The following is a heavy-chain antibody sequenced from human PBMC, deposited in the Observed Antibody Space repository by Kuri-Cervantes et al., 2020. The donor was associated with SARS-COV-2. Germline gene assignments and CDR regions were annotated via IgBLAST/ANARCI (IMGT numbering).Heavy chain of an antibody. D-gene: IGHD2-21*01. V-gene: IGHV3-30*03. CDR2: ISYDGSNK. J-gene: IGHJ4*02. CDR3: ARGRVGVQDF. CDR1: GFTFSSYD. Sequence: GESLKISCAASGFTFSSYDIHWVRQAPGKGLEWVAVISYDGSNKYYADSVKGRFTISRDNSKNTLYLQMNSLRAEDTAVYFCARGRVGVQDFWGQGTLVTVSS.